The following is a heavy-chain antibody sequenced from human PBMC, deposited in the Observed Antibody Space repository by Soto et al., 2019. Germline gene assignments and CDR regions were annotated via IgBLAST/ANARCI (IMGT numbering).Heavy chain of an antibody. CDR1: GFSFSYYG. Sequence: QEQLVDSGGGVVQPGGSLRLSCEASGFSFSYYGLHWVRQAPGKGLEWVALVWYDGSRTYYSESVKGRFTISRDNFKKTVDLQMNGLRVEDTALYYCARGTSHYYYYMDVWGEGTTVTVSS. J-gene: IGHJ6*03. V-gene: IGHV3-33*01. CDR2: VWYDGSRT. CDR3: ARGTSHYYYYMDV. D-gene: IGHD3-16*01.